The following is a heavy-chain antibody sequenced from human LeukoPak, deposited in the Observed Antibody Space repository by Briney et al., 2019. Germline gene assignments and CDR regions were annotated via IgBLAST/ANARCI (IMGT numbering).Heavy chain of an antibody. J-gene: IGHJ4*02. CDR3: ARDYYDILTGYPGGTDY. D-gene: IGHD3-9*01. Sequence: NPSQTLSLTCTVSGGSISSGSYYWSWIRQPAGKGLEWIGRIYTSGSTNYNPSLKSRVTISVDTSKNQFSLKLSSVTAADTAVYYCARDYYDILTGYPGGTDYWGQGTLVTVSS. V-gene: IGHV4-61*02. CDR1: GGSISSGSYY. CDR2: IYTSGST.